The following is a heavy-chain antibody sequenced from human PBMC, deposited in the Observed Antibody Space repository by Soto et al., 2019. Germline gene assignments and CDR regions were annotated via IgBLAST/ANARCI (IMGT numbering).Heavy chain of an antibody. Sequence: SETLSLTCTVSGGSISSGGYYWSWIRQHPGKGLEWIGYIYYSGSTYYNPSLKSRVTISVDTSKNQFSLKLSSVTAADTAVYYCARGYYDSSGYSYGMDVWGQGTTVTVSS. V-gene: IGHV4-31*03. CDR1: GGSISSGGYY. D-gene: IGHD3-22*01. CDR2: IYYSGST. CDR3: ARGYYDSSGYSYGMDV. J-gene: IGHJ6*02.